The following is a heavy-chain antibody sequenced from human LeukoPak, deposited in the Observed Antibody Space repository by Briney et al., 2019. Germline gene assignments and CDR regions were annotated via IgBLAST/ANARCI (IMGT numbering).Heavy chain of an antibody. CDR1: TDSISSYY. V-gene: IGHV4-59*01. J-gene: IGHJ5*02. CDR2: IYYRGTT. CDR3: ARDVTCRGGSCYSRWFDP. Sequence: SETLSLTCTVSTDSISSYYWSWIRQPPGKGLEWIGCIYYRGTTNYNPSLKSRVTISVDTSKNQFSLKLNSVTAADTAVYYCARDVTCRGGSCYSRWFDPWGQGTLVTVSP. D-gene: IGHD2-15*01.